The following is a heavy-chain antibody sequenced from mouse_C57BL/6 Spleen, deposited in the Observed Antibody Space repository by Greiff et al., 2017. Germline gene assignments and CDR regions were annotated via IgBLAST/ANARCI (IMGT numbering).Heavy chain of an antibody. V-gene: IGHV1-82*01. CDR2: VYPGDGDT. CDR3: APHYGNYQYAMDY. Sequence: QVQLQQSGPELVKPGASVKISCKASGYAFSSSWMNWVKQRPGKGLERIGRVYPGDGDTNYNGKFKGKATLTADKSSSTAYMLLSSLTSEESAVYYCAPHYGNYQYAMDYWGQGTSVTVSS. D-gene: IGHD2-1*01. CDR1: GYAFSSSW. J-gene: IGHJ4*01.